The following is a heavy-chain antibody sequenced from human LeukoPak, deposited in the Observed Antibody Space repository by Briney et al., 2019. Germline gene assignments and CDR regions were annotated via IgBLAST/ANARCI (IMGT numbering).Heavy chain of an antibody. J-gene: IGHJ4*02. V-gene: IGHV1-69*04. CDR3: ARDDGDYDFDY. CDR2: IIPILGIA. CDR1: GGTFSSYA. D-gene: IGHD4-17*01. Sequence: ASVKVSCKASGGTFSSYAISWVRQAPGQGLEWMGRIIPILGIANYAQKFRGRVTITADKSTSTAYMELSSLRSEDTAVYYCARDDGDYDFDYWGQGTLVTVSS.